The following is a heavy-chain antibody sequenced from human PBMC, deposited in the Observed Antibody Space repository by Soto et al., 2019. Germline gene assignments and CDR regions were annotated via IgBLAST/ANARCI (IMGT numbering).Heavy chain of an antibody. CDR2: VNNNGNT. V-gene: IGHV4-59*08. J-gene: IGHJ4*02. CDR3: ARVGSSIAVRPLDY. CDR1: GFSVSGYH. D-gene: IGHD6-6*01. Sequence: SETLSLSCNVSGFSVSGYHWSWIRQPPGKVLEWIGYVNNNGNTDYNPSLESRVTISVDTSKNQFSLKLSSVTAADTAVYYCARVGSSIAVRPLDYWGQGTRVTVS.